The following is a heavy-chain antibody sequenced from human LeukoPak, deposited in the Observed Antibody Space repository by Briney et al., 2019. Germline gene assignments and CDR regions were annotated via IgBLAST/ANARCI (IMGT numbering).Heavy chain of an antibody. D-gene: IGHD1-14*01. CDR2: IGARGRNT. V-gene: IGHV3-23*01. CDR3: TKEPELLPSGDWFDP. J-gene: IGHJ5*02. CDR1: GFTFTRHA. Sequence: PGGSLRLSCAASGFTFTRHAMSWVRQAPGKGLEWVSGIGARGRNTYYADSVQGRFTISRDNSQDKLFLQMNSLRDDDTAIYYCTKEPELLPSGDWFDPWGQRTLVTVSS.